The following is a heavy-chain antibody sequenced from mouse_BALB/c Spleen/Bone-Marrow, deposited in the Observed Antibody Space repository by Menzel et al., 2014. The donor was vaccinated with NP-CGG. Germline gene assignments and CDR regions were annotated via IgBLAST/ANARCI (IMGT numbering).Heavy chain of an antibody. D-gene: IGHD1-1*01. Sequence: AQLKESGAELVKPGASVKLSCTASGFNIKDTYMHWVKQRPEQGLEWIGRIDPANGNTKYDPKFQGKATITADTSSNTAYLQLSSLTSEDTAVYYCAFYYCCCDLFAFRGQPTLVSVSA. CDR2: IDPANGNT. CDR1: GFNIKDTY. V-gene: IGHV14-3*02. CDR3: AFYYCCCDLFAF. J-gene: IGHJ3*01.